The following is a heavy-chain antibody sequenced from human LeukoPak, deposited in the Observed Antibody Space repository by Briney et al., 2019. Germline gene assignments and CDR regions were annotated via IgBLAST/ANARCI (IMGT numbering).Heavy chain of an antibody. V-gene: IGHV1-69*05. Sequence: SVKVSCKASGGTFSSYAISWVRQAPGQGLEWMGGIIPIFGTANYAQKFQGRVTITTDESTSTAYMELSSLRSEDTAVYYCARVPAEYCSSTSCQVLDAWGQGTLVTVSS. CDR2: IIPIFGTA. CDR3: ARVPAEYCSSTSCQVLDA. J-gene: IGHJ5*02. D-gene: IGHD2-2*01. CDR1: GGTFSSYA.